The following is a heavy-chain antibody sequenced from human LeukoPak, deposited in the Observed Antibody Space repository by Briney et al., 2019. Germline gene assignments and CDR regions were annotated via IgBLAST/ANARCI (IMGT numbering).Heavy chain of an antibody. CDR2: ISSIGDST. CDR3: VKGGNSYGSGSYDYFDY. V-gene: IGHV3-64D*06. J-gene: IGHJ4*02. CDR1: GFTFSTYS. Sequence: GGSLRLSCSASGFTFSTYSIHWVRQAPGKGLEFVSSISSIGDSTYYADSVKDRFTISRDNSKNTLFLQMSSLRAEDTAVYYCVKGGNSYGSGSYDYFDYWGQGTLVTVSS. D-gene: IGHD3-10*01.